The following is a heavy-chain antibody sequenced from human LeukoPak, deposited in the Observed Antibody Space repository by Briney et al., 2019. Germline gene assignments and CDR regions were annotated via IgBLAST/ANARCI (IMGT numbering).Heavy chain of an antibody. V-gene: IGHV4-39*01. CDR1: GGSISSSSYY. Sequence: NPSETLSLTCTVSGGSISSSSYYWGWIRQPPGKGLEWIGSIYYSGSTYYNPSLKSRVTISVDTSKNQFSLKLSSVTAADTAVYHCARQPTAPPLIVVPAAIRDWFDPWGQGTLVTVSS. CDR2: IYYSGST. CDR3: ARQPTAPPLIVVPAAIRDWFDP. D-gene: IGHD2-2*02. J-gene: IGHJ5*02.